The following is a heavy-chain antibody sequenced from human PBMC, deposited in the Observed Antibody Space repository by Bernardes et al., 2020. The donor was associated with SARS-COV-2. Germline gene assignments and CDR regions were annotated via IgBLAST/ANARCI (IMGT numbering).Heavy chain of an antibody. D-gene: IGHD1-1*01. CDR2: IKQDGSDK. V-gene: IGHV3-7*03. J-gene: IGHJ3*02. CDR1: EFTFSSYW. CDR3: ARYRGPDAFDI. Sequence: GGSLRLSCAASEFTFSSYWMSWVRQAPGKGLEWVANIKQDGSDKYYVDSVKGRFTISRDNAKNSLYLQMNSLRAEDTAVYYCARYRGPDAFDIWGQGTMVTVSS.